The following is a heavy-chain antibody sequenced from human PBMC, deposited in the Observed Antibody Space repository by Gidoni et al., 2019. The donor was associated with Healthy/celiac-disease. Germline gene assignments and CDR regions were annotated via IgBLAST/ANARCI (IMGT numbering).Heavy chain of an antibody. V-gene: IGHV3-9*01. D-gene: IGHD6-6*01. CDR1: GFTFDDYA. Sequence: EVQLVESGGGLVQTGRSLRLSCAASGFTFDDYAMPWVRQAPGKGLGWVAGISWNSGSIGYADAVKGRFTISRDNAKNSLYLQMNSLRAEDTALYYCAKDRYGSSSRAFDYWGQGTLVTVSS. CDR3: AKDRYGSSSRAFDY. CDR2: ISWNSGSI. J-gene: IGHJ4*02.